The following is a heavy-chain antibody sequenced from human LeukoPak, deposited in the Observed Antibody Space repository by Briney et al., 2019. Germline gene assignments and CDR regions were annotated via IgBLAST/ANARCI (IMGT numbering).Heavy chain of an antibody. CDR2: IYYSGST. Sequence: SETLSLTCTVSGGSISSGDYYWSWIRQPPGKGLEWIGYIYYSGSTYYNPSLKSRVTISVDTSKNQFSLKLSSVTAADTAVYYCARASHLTMIVVGDAFDIWGQGTMVTVSS. CDR1: GGSISSGDYY. D-gene: IGHD3-22*01. CDR3: ARASHLTMIVVGDAFDI. V-gene: IGHV4-30-4*01. J-gene: IGHJ3*02.